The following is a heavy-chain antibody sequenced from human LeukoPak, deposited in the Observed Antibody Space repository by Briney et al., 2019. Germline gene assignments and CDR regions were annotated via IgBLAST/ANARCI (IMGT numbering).Heavy chain of an antibody. D-gene: IGHD6-19*01. J-gene: IGHJ4*02. CDR3: ARVAGDVLDY. CDR2: IIPIFGTA. CDR1: GGTFSSYA. V-gene: IGHV1-69*13. Sequence: SVKVSCKASGGTFSSYAIIWLRQAPGQGLEWMGGIIPIFGTANYAHKFQGRVTITADESTSTAYMELSSLRSEDTAVYYCARVAGDVLDYWGQGTLVTVSS.